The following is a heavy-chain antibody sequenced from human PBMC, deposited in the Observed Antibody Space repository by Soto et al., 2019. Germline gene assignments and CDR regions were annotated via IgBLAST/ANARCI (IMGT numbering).Heavy chain of an antibody. CDR3: ARDESRSSGWRGYGMDV. CDR1: GFTFSSYS. CDR2: ISSSSSTI. D-gene: IGHD6-19*01. J-gene: IGHJ6*02. V-gene: IGHV3-48*02. Sequence: GGSLRLSCAASGFTFSSYSMNWVRQAPGKGLEWVSYISSSSSTIYYADSVKGRFTISRDNAKNSLYLQMNSLRDEDTAVYYCARDESRSSGWRGYGMDVWGQGTTVTVSS.